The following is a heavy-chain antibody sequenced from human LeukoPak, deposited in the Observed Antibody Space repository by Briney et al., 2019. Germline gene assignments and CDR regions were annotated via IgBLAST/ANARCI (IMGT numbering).Heavy chain of an antibody. CDR3: TRDRAEGKTWVEFDP. Sequence: GGSLRLSCAASGSIVNSYGMSWVRQAPGKGLAWVSLIYSDGVTQYADSVKGRFTISRDNSKNTLYLQMNSLRDEDTAVYFCTRDRAEGKTWVEFDPWGQGTLVTVSS. CDR1: GSIVNSYG. J-gene: IGHJ5*02. V-gene: IGHV3-66*02. CDR2: IYSDGVT.